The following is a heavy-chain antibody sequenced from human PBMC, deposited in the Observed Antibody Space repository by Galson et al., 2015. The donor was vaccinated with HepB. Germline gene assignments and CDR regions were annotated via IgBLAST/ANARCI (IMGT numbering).Heavy chain of an antibody. CDR2: IVVCNGNT. CDR1: GFTFTSYA. CDR3: AAVKPSGSYYFDF. V-gene: IGHV1-58*01. D-gene: IGHD3-3*01. Sequence: SVKVSCKASGFTFTSYAVKWVRQARGQRLEWMGWIVVCNGNTNYAQKFQERVTITSDMSTSTAYMELSSLRSEDTAVYYCAAVKPSGSYYFDFWGQGTLVTVSS. J-gene: IGHJ4*02.